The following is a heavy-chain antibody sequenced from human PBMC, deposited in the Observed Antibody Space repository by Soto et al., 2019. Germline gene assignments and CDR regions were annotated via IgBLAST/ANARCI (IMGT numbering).Heavy chain of an antibody. CDR2: ISAYNGNT. D-gene: IGHD6-13*01. V-gene: IGHV1-18*01. CDR1: GYTFTSYG. J-gene: IGHJ4*02. Sequence: QVQLVQSGAEVKKPGASVRVSCKTSGYTFTSYGISWVRQAPGQGLEWMGWISAYNGNTNYAQSLQGRVTMTTDTSTTTAYMELRSLKSDDTAVYYCASVSPSSRAAEPWGQGTLVTVS. CDR3: ASVSPSSRAAEP.